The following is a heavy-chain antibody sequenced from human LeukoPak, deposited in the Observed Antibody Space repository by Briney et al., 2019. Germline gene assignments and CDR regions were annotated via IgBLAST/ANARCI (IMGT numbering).Heavy chain of an antibody. CDR2: ISSSGSTI. D-gene: IGHD5-12*01. CDR3: ARDSPLVATIQPIFDY. CDR1: GFTFSDYY. V-gene: IGHV3-11*04. Sequence: GGSLRLSCAASGFTFSDYYMSWIRQAPGKGLEWVSYISSSGSTIYYADSVKGRFTISRDNSKNTLYLQMNGLRAEDTAVYYCARDSPLVATIQPIFDYWGQGNLVTVSS. J-gene: IGHJ4*02.